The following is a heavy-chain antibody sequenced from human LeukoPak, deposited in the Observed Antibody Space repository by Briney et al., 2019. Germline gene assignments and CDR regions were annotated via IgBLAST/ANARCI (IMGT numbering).Heavy chain of an antibody. Sequence: GASVKVSCKASGYTFTGHYMHWVRQAPGQGLEWMGRINPNSGGTNYAQKFQGRVTMTRDTSISTAYMELSRLRSDDTAVYYCARSYYYDSSGYYALWGQGTLVTVSS. J-gene: IGHJ4*02. CDR3: ARSYYYDSSGYYAL. V-gene: IGHV1-2*06. D-gene: IGHD3-22*01. CDR1: GYTFTGHY. CDR2: INPNSGGT.